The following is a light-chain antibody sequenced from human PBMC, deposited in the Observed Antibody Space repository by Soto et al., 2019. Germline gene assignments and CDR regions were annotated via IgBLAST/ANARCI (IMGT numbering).Light chain of an antibody. J-gene: IGKJ4*01. Sequence: EIVMTQSPATLSVSPGERATLSCRASQSVSSNLAWYQQKPGQAPRLLIYGASTRATGIPARFSGSGSGTEFTLTVDSLQSDDIAVYYCQQYYNWPVTFGGGT. CDR2: GAS. CDR1: QSVSSN. CDR3: QQYYNWPVT. V-gene: IGKV3-15*01.